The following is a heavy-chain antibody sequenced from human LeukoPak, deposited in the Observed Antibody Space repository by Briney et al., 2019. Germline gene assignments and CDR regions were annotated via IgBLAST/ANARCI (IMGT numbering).Heavy chain of an antibody. Sequence: ASLRVSCKASGYTFTGYDINWVRQAPGQGLEWMGWMNPNSGNTGNAQKSQGRVTMTRNTSISTAYMELSSLRSEDTAVYYCARGLGYIGYWGRGTLVTVS. D-gene: IGHD5-18*01. V-gene: IGHV1-8*01. CDR2: MNPNSGNT. J-gene: IGHJ4*02. CDR3: ARGLGYIGY. CDR1: GYTFTGYD.